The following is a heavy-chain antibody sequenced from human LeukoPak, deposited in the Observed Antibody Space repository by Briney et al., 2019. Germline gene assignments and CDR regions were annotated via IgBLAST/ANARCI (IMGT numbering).Heavy chain of an antibody. D-gene: IGHD2/OR15-2a*01. V-gene: IGHV3-30*18. J-gene: IGHJ4*02. CDR3: AKEDVEYGFYDY. CDR2: ISFDGSHK. CDR1: AFTFSSYG. Sequence: GGSLRLSCAASAFTFSSYGMHWVRQAPGKGLEWVAVISFDGSHKYYADSVKGRFTISRDNSKNTLYLQMNSLRAEDTAMYYCAKEDVEYGFYDYWGQGALVTVSS.